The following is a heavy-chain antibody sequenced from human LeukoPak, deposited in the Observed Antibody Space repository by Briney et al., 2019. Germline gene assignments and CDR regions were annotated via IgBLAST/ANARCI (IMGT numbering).Heavy chain of an antibody. J-gene: IGHJ4*02. CDR1: GFTLSNYW. V-gene: IGHV3-7*01. CDR2: IEEDGNKK. D-gene: IGHD6-13*01. CDR3: ARGRGIAL. Sequence: GGSLRLSCATSGFTLSNYWMNCVRQAPGKGLEWVANIEEDGNKKNYVDSVKGRFTISRDNVKNSIYLQMNSLRADDTAVYYCARGRGIALWGQGTLVTVSS.